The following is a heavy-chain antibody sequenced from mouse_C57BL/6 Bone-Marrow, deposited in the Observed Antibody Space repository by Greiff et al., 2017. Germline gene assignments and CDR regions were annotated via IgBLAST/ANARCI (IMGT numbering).Heavy chain of an antibody. J-gene: IGHJ3*01. CDR3: ARTYDGYYLGFAY. CDR2: ISSGSSTI. D-gene: IGHD2-3*01. CDR1: GFTFSDYG. V-gene: IGHV5-17*01. Sequence: EVQLQESGGGLVKPGGSLKLSCAASGFTFSDYGMHWVRQAPEKGLEWVAYISSGSSTIYYADTVKGRFTISRDNAKNTLFLQMTSLRSEDTAMYYCARTYDGYYLGFAYWGQGTLVTVSA.